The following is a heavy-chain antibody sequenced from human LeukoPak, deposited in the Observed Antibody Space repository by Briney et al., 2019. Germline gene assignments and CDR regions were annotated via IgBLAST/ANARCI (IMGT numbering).Heavy chain of an antibody. V-gene: IGHV4-59*12. CDR1: GGSISSYY. CDR3: ARDYYDSSGYYPDAFDI. CDR2: IYYSGST. D-gene: IGHD3-22*01. J-gene: IGHJ3*02. Sequence: PSETLSLTCTVSGGSISSYYWSWIRQPPGKGLEWIGYIYYSGSTNCNPSLKSRVTITVDTSKNQFSLKLSSVTAADTAVYYCARDYYDSSGYYPDAFDIWGQGTMVTVSS.